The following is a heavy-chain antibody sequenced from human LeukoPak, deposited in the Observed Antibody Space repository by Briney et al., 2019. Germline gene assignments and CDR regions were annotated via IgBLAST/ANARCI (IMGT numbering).Heavy chain of an antibody. D-gene: IGHD3-22*01. CDR3: ARDGRYYDSSGYYPLFDY. V-gene: IGHV4-4*07. CDR1: GGSISSYY. J-gene: IGHJ4*02. Sequence: KSSETLSLTCTVSGGSISSYYWSWIRQPAGKGLEWIGRIYTSGSTNYNPSLKSRVTISVDTSKNQFSLKLSSVTAADTAVYYCARDGRYYDSSGYYPLFDYWGQGTLVTVSS. CDR2: IYTSGST.